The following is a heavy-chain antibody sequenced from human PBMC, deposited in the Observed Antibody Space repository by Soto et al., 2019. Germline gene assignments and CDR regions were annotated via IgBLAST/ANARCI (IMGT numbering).Heavy chain of an antibody. CDR1: GDSINSGSYY. J-gene: IGHJ6*02. V-gene: IGHV4-31*11. CDR3: ARGAQESHGSGDGMDV. D-gene: IGHD3-10*01. Sequence: QVQLQESGPGLVKPSQTLSLTCVVSGDSINSGSYYWNWVRQHPGKGLEWIGYILSSGATYYNPSLASRVTISVDTSKKHYSRELTSVTAADTAVYYCARGAQESHGSGDGMDVWGQGTTVTVSS. CDR2: ILSSGAT.